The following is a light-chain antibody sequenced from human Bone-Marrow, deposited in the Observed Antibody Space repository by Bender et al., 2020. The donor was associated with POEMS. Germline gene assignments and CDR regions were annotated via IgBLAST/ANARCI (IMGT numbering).Light chain of an antibody. Sequence: SYVLTQPPSVSVAPGKTARITCGGNNIGSKSVHWYQQRPGQAPVLVIYYDSDRPSGIPERFSGSKSGNTASLTISGLQPEDEADYYCCSYGGVGVFGSGTTVTVL. J-gene: IGLJ1*01. CDR2: YDS. V-gene: IGLV3-21*01. CDR1: NIGSKS. CDR3: CSYGGVGV.